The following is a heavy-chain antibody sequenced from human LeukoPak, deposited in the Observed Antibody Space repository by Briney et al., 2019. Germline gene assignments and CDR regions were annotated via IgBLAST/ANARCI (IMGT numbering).Heavy chain of an antibody. CDR2: INHSGST. Sequence: SETLSLTCAVYGGSFSGYYWSWIRQPPGKGLEWIGEINHSGSTNYNPSLKSRVTISVDTSKNQFSLKLSSVTAADTAVYYCARVSVVPAALTLDYWGQGTLVTVSS. J-gene: IGHJ4*02. V-gene: IGHV4-34*01. D-gene: IGHD2-2*01. CDR1: GGSFSGYY. CDR3: ARVSVVPAALTLDY.